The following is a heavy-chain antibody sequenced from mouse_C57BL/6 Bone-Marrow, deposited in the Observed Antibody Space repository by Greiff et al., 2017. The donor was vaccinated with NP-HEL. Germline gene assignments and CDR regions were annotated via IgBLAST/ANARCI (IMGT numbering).Heavy chain of an antibody. CDR2: IDPSDSET. CDR1: GYTFTSYW. CDR3: ARSLYGYDVRYYAMDY. J-gene: IGHJ4*01. D-gene: IGHD2-2*01. Sequence: QVQLQQPGAELVRPGSSVKLSCKASGYTFTSYWMHWVKQRPIQGLEWIGNIDPSDSETHYNQKFKDKATLTVDKSSSTAYMQLSSLTSEDSAVYYCARSLYGYDVRYYAMDYWGQGTSVTVSS. V-gene: IGHV1-52*01.